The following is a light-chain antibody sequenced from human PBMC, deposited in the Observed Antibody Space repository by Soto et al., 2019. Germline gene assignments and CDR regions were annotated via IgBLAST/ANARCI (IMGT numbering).Light chain of an antibody. CDR3: SSAGSSTWV. CDR2: EDN. Sequence: NFMLTQPHSVSESPGKTVTISCTRSSGSIASNYVQWYQQRPGSAPTTVIYEDNQRPSGVPDRFSGSTDGSSNSASLTISGLQTEDEADYYCSSAGSSTWVFGGGTKLTVL. CDR1: SGSIASNY. J-gene: IGLJ3*02. V-gene: IGLV6-57*04.